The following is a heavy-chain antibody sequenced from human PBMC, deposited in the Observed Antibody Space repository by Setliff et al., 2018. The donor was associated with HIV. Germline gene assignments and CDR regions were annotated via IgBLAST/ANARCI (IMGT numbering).Heavy chain of an antibody. CDR2: MNPISDHR. V-gene: IGHV1-8*02. CDR1: KYTFSNYD. CDR3: ASGCLIGGSGPCRNFEF. J-gene: IGHJ4*02. D-gene: IGHD3-9*01. Sequence: ASVKVSCKASKYTFSNYDVNWVRQATGQGLEWMAWMNPISDHRGYAQKFQGRLTMTKDTSTSTVYMELSSLKSDDTAVYYCASGCLIGGSGPCRNFEFWGQGTLVTVSS.